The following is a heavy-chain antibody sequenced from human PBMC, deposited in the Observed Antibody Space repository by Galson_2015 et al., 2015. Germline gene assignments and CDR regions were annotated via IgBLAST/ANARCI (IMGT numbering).Heavy chain of an antibody. Sequence: SLRLSCAASGFTFSNFWMSWVRQAPGKGLEWVANIKEDGSNKYYADTMKGRFTISRDNSKDTLYLQMNSLRVEDTAVYYCTRGGAAAAEYDCWGHGTLVTVSS. V-gene: IGHV3-7*04. CDR2: IKEDGSNK. D-gene: IGHD2-2*01. J-gene: IGHJ5*01. CDR3: TRGGAAAAEYDC. CDR1: GFTFSNFW.